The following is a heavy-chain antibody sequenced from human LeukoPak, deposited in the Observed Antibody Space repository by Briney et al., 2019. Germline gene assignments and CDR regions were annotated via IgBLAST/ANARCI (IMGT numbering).Heavy chain of an antibody. V-gene: IGHV1-46*01. CDR2: INPSGGST. J-gene: IGHJ3*02. CDR1: GYTFTSYY. D-gene: IGHD3-22*01. Sequence: GASVKVSCKASGYTFTSYYMHWVRQAPGQGLEWMGIINPSGGSTSYAQKFQGRVTMTRDTSTSTVYMELSSLRSEDTAVYYCARAPKRHDYYDSSGDAFDIWGQGTMVTVSS. CDR3: ARAPKRHDYYDSSGDAFDI.